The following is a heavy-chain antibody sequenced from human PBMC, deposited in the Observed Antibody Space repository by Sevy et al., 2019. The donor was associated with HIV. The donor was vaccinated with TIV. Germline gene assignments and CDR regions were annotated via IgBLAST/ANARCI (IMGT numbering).Heavy chain of an antibody. CDR3: AREEAARHSPFDY. D-gene: IGHD6-6*01. CDR2: ISSSSSTI. CDR1: GFTFSSYS. V-gene: IGHV3-48*02. Sequence: GGSLRLSCAASGFTFSSYSMNWVRQAPGKGLEWVSYISSSSSTIYYADSVKGRFTISRDNAKNSLYLQMNSLRDEDTAGYYCAREEAARHSPFDYWGQGTLVTVSS. J-gene: IGHJ4*02.